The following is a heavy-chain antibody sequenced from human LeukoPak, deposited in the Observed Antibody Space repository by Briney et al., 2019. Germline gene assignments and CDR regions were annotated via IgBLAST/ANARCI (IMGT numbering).Heavy chain of an antibody. J-gene: IGHJ4*02. CDR3: VREARGYHYTYFDY. CDR2: VSSGFHA. V-gene: IGHV3-13*01. Sequence: GGSLRLSCTASGFTLGSHDMHWVRQIPGQGLEWSAAVSSGFHAFFADSVQGRFTVSREDARNSLYLQMNSLRAGDTAVYYCVREARGYHYTYFDYWGQGTLVTVSS. D-gene: IGHD5-18*01. CDR1: GFTLGSHD.